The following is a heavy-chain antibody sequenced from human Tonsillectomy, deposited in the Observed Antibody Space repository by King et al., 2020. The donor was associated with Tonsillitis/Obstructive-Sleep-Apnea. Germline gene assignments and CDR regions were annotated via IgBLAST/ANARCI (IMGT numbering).Heavy chain of an antibody. CDR2: INSDGSST. CDR1: GFTFSSYW. CDR3: ARVSDGDYVFDY. J-gene: IGHJ4*02. D-gene: IGHD4-17*01. Sequence: VQLVESGGGLVQPGGSLRLSCAASGFTFSSYWMHWVRQAPGKGLVWVSRINSDGSSTSYADPVKGRFTIPRDNAKKTLYLQMNSLSAEDTAVYYCARVSDGDYVFDYWGQGTLVTVSS. V-gene: IGHV3-74*01.